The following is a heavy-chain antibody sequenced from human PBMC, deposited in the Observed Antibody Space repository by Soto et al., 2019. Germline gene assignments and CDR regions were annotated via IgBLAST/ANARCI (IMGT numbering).Heavy chain of an antibody. V-gene: IGHV1-2*02. Sequence: QVQLVQSGAEVKKPGASVRVSCQTSGYTFTALYMNWVRQAPGQGLEWMGWVNPNNGVTKYAQRFQGRVTMTRDTSINTAYMELSSLTSDDTAVHYCTTLRLDPWGQGTLVTVSS. CDR1: GYTFTALY. CDR3: TTLRLDP. J-gene: IGHJ5*02. CDR2: VNPNNGVT. D-gene: IGHD6-25*01.